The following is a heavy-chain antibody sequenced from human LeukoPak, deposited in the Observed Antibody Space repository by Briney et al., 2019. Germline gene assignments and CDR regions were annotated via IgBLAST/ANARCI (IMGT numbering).Heavy chain of an antibody. CDR2: ISSSSSYI. Sequence: SXNWVRQAPGKGLEWVSSISSSSSYIYYADSVKGGFTISRENAKNSLYLQMNSLRAEDTAVYYCARVATVIAFDYWGQGTLVTVSS. J-gene: IGHJ4*02. V-gene: IGHV3-21*01. CDR1: S. CDR3: ARVATVIAFDY. D-gene: IGHD4-11*01.